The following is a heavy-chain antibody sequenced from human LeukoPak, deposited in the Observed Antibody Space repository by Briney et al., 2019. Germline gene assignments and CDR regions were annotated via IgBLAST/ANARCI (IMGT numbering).Heavy chain of an antibody. CDR1: GFTFSSYA. Sequence: GGSLRLSCAASGFTFSSYAMSWVRQAPGKGLEWVSGISGSGGSTYYADSVKGRFTISRDNAKNSLYLQMNSLRAEDTAVYNCARDRYGDYAFDYWGQGTLVTVSS. J-gene: IGHJ4*02. V-gene: IGHV3-23*01. CDR2: ISGSGGST. CDR3: ARDRYGDYAFDY. D-gene: IGHD4-17*01.